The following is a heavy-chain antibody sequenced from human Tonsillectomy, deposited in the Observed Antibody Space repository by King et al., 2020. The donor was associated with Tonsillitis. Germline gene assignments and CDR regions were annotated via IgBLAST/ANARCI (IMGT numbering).Heavy chain of an antibody. Sequence: VQLVESGGGLVKPGGSLRLSCAASGFTFSDYYMSWIRQAPGKGLEWVSYISSSGSTIYYADSVKGRFTISRDNAKKSLYLQMNSLRAEDTAVYYWARDPASRAARLPYYYYGMDVWGQGTTVTVSS. D-gene: IGHD6-6*01. V-gene: IGHV3-11*01. CDR1: GFTFSDYY. CDR3: ARDPASRAARLPYYYYGMDV. J-gene: IGHJ6*02. CDR2: ISSSGSTI.